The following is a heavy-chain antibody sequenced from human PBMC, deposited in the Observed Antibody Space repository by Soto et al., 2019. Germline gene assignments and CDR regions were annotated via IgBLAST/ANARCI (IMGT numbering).Heavy chain of an antibody. Sequence: QLQLQESGPGLVKPSETLSLTYTVSGGSISSSSYYWGWIRQPPGKGLEWIGSIYYSGSTYYNPSLKSRVTISVDTSKNQFSLKLSSVTAADTAVYYCARLGPIQLWYNWFDPWGQGTLVTVSS. D-gene: IGHD5-18*01. J-gene: IGHJ5*02. CDR1: GGSISSSSYY. V-gene: IGHV4-39*01. CDR3: ARLGPIQLWYNWFDP. CDR2: IYYSGST.